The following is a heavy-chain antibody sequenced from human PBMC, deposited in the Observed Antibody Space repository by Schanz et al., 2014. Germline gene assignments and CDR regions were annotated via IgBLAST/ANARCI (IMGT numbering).Heavy chain of an antibody. CDR3: AKDLLYGAPMPLNHLDY. J-gene: IGHJ4*02. CDR1: GFTVSSDH. D-gene: IGHD2-2*01. Sequence: VQLVESGGGFVQPGGSLGLSCVVSGFTVSSDHMSWVRQAPGKGLEWVSDISSGSSYANYADSVKGRFTISRDNSKNTLYLQMNSLRAEDTAVYYCAKDLLYGAPMPLNHLDYWGQGTLVTVSS. V-gene: IGHV3-11*05. CDR2: ISSGSSYA.